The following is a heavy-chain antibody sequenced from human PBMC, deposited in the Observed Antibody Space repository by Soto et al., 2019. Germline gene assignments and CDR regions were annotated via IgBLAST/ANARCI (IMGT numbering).Heavy chain of an antibody. CDR1: GFTFSSYA. CDR2: ISGGGIST. CDR3: AKDAITMVRGANNWFAP. J-gene: IGHJ5*02. D-gene: IGHD3-10*01. V-gene: IGHV3-23*01. Sequence: EVQLLESGGGLVQPGGSLTLSCAASGFTFSSYAMSWVRQAPGKGLEWVSAISGGGISTYYADSVRGRFTISRDNSRNTLYRQMSRLRAEDTAVYYCAKDAITMVRGANNWFAPWGQGTLVTVSS.